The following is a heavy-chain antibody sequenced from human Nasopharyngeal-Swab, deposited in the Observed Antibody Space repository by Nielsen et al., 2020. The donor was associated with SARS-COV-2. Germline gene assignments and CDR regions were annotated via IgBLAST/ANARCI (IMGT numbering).Heavy chain of an antibody. Sequence: GGSLRLSCAASGFTFSDYYMSWIRQAPGKGLEWVSYISSNSSYTNYADSVKGRFTISRDNAKNSLYLQMNSLRADDTAVYYCARGSIRGIIISDFDYWGQGTLVTVSS. CDR2: ISSNSSYT. CDR3: ARGSIRGIIISDFDY. CDR1: GFTFSDYY. J-gene: IGHJ4*02. D-gene: IGHD3-10*01. V-gene: IGHV3-11*05.